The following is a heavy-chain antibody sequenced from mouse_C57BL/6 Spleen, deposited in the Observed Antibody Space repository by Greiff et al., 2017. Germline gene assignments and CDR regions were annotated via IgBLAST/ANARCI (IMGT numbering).Heavy chain of an antibody. J-gene: IGHJ2*01. CDR2: IDPSDSYT. Sequence: QVQLQQPGAELVMPGASVKLSCKASGYTFTSYWMHWVKQRPGQGLEWIGEIDPSDSYTNYNQKFKGKSTLTVDKSSSTAYMQLSSLTSEDSAVEYWARGGYEVQGDDWGQGTTLTVSS. CDR3: ARGGYEVQGDD. D-gene: IGHD6-5*01. V-gene: IGHV1-69*01. CDR1: GYTFTSYW.